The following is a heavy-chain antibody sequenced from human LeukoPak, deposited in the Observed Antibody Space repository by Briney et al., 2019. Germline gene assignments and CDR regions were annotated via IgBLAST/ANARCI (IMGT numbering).Heavy chain of an antibody. CDR2: MNPNSGNT. CDR3: ARGLGEHPGFDFDY. Sequence: ASVKVSCNASGYTFTSYDINWVRQATGQGLEWMGWMNPNSGNTGYAQKFQGRVTMTRNTSISTAYMELSSLRSEDTAVYYCARGLGEHPGFDFDYWGQGTLVTVSS. V-gene: IGHV1-8*01. D-gene: IGHD1-14*01. CDR1: GYTFTSYD. J-gene: IGHJ4*02.